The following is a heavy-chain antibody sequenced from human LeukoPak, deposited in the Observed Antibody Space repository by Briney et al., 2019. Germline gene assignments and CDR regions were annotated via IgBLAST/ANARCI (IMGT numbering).Heavy chain of an antibody. CDR1: GFTFSSYA. V-gene: IGHV3-23*01. J-gene: IGHJ5*02. CDR2: ISGSGGST. CDR3: AKDPVGMATIRGSGYNWFDP. Sequence: AGGSLRLSCAASGFTFSSYAMSWVRQAPGKGLEWVSAISGSGGSTYYADSVKGRFTISRDNSKNTLYLQMNSLRAEDTAVYYCAKDPVGMATIRGSGYNWFDPWGQGTLVTVSS. D-gene: IGHD5-24*01.